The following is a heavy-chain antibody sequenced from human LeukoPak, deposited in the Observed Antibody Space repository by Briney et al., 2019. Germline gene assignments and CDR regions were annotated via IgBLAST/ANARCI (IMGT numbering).Heavy chain of an antibody. CDR2: INPYSGDT. D-gene: IGHD4-23*01. Sequence: ASVKVSCKASGYIFIGYYIHWVRQAPGHGLEWMGWINPYSGDTNYAQKFQGRVTITADESTTTAYMELSSLRSEDTAIYYCARNSRVVSTSGLNYWGQGTLVTVSS. J-gene: IGHJ4*02. CDR3: ARNSRVVSTSGLNY. V-gene: IGHV1-2*02. CDR1: GYIFIGYY.